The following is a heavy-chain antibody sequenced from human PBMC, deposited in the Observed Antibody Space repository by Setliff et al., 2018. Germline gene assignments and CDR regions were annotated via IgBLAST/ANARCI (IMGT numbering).Heavy chain of an antibody. Sequence: PGGSLRLSCAASGFTFNTYAMSWVRQPPGKGLEWVSSISDTAIGIYYAGSVRGRFTISRDNSKKTLFLQMNSLRAEDTAVYYCVKDVVGYSSTWPKRDYFDYWGQGTLVTVSS. D-gene: IGHD6-13*01. CDR2: ISDTAIGI. V-gene: IGHV3-23*01. CDR1: GFTFNTYA. CDR3: VKDVVGYSSTWPKRDYFDY. J-gene: IGHJ4*02.